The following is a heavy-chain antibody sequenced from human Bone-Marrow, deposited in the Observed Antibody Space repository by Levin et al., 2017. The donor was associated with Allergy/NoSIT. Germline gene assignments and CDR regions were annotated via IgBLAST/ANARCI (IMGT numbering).Heavy chain of an antibody. J-gene: IGHJ6*02. CDR3: ARFLAFDHTLDV. Sequence: SQTLSLTCSVSGGSIPSSSYYGGWVRQPPGKGLEWIGSMYYDGSTYYNPALKSRVSISVETSNKQFSLILKSVTAAETAIYYCARFLAFDHTLDVWGQGTTVIVSS. D-gene: IGHD1-14*01. CDR2: MYYDGST. V-gene: IGHV4-39*07. CDR1: GGSIPSSSYY.